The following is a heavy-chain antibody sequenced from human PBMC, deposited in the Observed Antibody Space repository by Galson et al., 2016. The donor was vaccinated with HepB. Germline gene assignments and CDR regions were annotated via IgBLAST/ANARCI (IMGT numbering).Heavy chain of an antibody. Sequence: SLRLSCATSGLTFYAYGMHWVRQSPGKGLEWVAAISFDGSRRHYADSVKGRFTISRDNSRDTLYLQMNSLRHEDTAVYYCVKDGTSPWFGEILDYWGQGALVTVSS. CDR2: ISFDGSRR. D-gene: IGHD3-10*01. V-gene: IGHV3-30*18. CDR3: VKDGTSPWFGEILDY. CDR1: GLTFYAYG. J-gene: IGHJ4*02.